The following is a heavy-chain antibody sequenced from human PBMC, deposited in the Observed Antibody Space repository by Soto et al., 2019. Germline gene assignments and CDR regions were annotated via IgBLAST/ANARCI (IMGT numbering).Heavy chain of an antibody. CDR1: GFTFSSYG. D-gene: IGHD4-17*01. J-gene: IGHJ3*02. CDR2: IWYDGSNK. CDR3: AREYYGQRAFDI. Sequence: QVQLVESGGGVVQPGRSLRLSCAASGFTFSSYGMHWVRQAPGKGLEWVAVIWYDGSNKYYADSVKGRFTISRDNSKNTLYLQMNSLRAEDTAVYYCAREYYGQRAFDIWGQGTMVTVSS. V-gene: IGHV3-33*01.